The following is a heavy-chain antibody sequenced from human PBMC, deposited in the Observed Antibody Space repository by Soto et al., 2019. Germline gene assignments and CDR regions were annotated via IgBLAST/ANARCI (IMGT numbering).Heavy chain of an antibody. CDR1: GGSVSSGSYY. V-gene: IGHV4-61*01. Sequence: QVQLQESGPGLVKPSETLSLTCTVSGGSVSSGSYYWSWIRQPPGKGLEWIGYIYYSGSTNYNPSLKSRVTIAVDTSKNQLSLKLSSVTAADTAVYYCARAPAYSSSRYPRYYYGMDVWGQGTTVTVSS. J-gene: IGHJ6*02. CDR2: IYYSGST. D-gene: IGHD6-13*01. CDR3: ARAPAYSSSRYPRYYYGMDV.